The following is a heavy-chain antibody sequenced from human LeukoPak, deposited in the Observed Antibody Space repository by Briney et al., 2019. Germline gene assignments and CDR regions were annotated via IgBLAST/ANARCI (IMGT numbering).Heavy chain of an antibody. CDR3: AKDPGKQWLVGGVDY. J-gene: IGHJ4*02. Sequence: GRSLRLSRAASGFTLSSYGMHWVRQAPGKGLEWVAVISYDGSNKYYADSVKGRFTISRDNSKNTLYLQMNSLRAEDTAVYYCAKDPGKQWLVGGVDYWGQGTLVTVSS. D-gene: IGHD6-19*01. CDR2: ISYDGSNK. V-gene: IGHV3-30*18. CDR1: GFTLSSYG.